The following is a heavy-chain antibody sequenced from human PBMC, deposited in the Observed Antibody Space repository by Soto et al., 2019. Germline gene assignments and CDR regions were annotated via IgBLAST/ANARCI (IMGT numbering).Heavy chain of an antibody. D-gene: IGHD3-3*01. V-gene: IGHV1-69*12. CDR1: GGTFSSYA. J-gene: IGHJ4*02. CDR2: IIPIFGKE. CDR3: ARVRVRFLEWLGSEG. Sequence: QVQLVQSGAEVKKPGSSVKVSCKASGGTFSSYAISWVRQAPGQGLEWMGGIIPIFGKENNAQKCQGGVTITADASTSTAYMELSSLRSEDTAVYYCARVRVRFLEWLGSEGWGQGTLVTVSS.